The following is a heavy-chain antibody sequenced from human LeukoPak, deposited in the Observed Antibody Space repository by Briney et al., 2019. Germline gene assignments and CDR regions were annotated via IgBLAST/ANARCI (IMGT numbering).Heavy chain of an antibody. Sequence: VASVKVSCKASGYTFTGYYMHWVRQAPGQGLEWMGWINPNSGGTNYAQKFQGRVTMTRDTSISTAYMELSRLRSDDTAVYYCASFHCSSTSCSFDYWGQGTLVTVSS. CDR1: GYTFTGYY. D-gene: IGHD2-2*01. J-gene: IGHJ4*02. CDR2: INPNSGGT. V-gene: IGHV1-2*02. CDR3: ASFHCSSTSCSFDY.